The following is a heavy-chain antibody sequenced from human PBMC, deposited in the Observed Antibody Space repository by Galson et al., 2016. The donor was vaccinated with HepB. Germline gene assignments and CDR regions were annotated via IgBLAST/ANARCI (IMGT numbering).Heavy chain of an antibody. V-gene: IGHV3-7*01. J-gene: IGHJ4*02. Sequence: SLRLSCAASGFTFSSYWMSRVRQAPGKGLEWVANIKQDGSEKYYVDSVKGRFTVSRDNAKSSLYLQMNSLRAEDTAVYYCARGRGATRLNYFDYWGQGTLVTVSS. CDR3: ARGRGATRLNYFDY. CDR1: GFTFSSYW. CDR2: IKQDGSEK. D-gene: IGHD1-26*01.